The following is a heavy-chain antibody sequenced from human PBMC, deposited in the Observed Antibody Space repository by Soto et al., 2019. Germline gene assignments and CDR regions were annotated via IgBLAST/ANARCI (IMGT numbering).Heavy chain of an antibody. V-gene: IGHV3-53*02. CDR3: ARKRSGAVQGWAYGMDV. CDR1: GFTVSTYN. D-gene: IGHD1-1*01. Sequence: EVHLVESGGGLMQPGGSLRLSCAASGFTVSTYNMIWVRQAPVKGLEWVSVTYSGGSTQYADSVKGRFTVSRDNSKNTLDLQMSSLRDEDTAVYYCARKRSGAVQGWAYGMDVWGRGTTVTVSS. CDR2: TYSGGST. J-gene: IGHJ6*02.